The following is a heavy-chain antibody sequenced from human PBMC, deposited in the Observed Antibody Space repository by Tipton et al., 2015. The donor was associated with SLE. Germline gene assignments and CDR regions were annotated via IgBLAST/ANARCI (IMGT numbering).Heavy chain of an antibody. CDR1: GFTFSSYA. D-gene: IGHD1-26*01. CDR3: ARDLGAGSEMGAFDY. J-gene: IGHJ4*02. Sequence: SLRLSCAASGFTFSSYAMHWVRQAPGKGLVWVAVISYDGSNKYYADSVKGRFTISRDNSKNTLYLQMNSLRAEDTAVYYCARDLGAGSEMGAFDYWGQGTLVTVSS. V-gene: IGHV3-30-3*01. CDR2: ISYDGSNK.